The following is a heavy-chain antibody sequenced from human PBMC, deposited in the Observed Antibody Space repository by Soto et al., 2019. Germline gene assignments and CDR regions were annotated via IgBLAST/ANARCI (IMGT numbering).Heavy chain of an antibody. D-gene: IGHD2-15*01. CDR2: SSSSSSYI. CDR3: ACGGTEDNWFDP. Sequence: EVQLVESGGGLVKPGGSLRLSCAASGFTFSSYSMNWVRQAPGKGLEWVSSSSSSSSYIYYADSVKGRFTISRDHAKNSLYLQMNSLRAEDTAVYYCACGGTEDNWFDPWGQGTLVTVSS. J-gene: IGHJ5*02. V-gene: IGHV3-21*01. CDR1: GFTFSSYS.